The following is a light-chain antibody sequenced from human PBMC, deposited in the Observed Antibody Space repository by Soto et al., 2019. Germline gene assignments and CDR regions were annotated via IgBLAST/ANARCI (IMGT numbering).Light chain of an antibody. Sequence: QSALTQPASVSGSPGQSITISCTGTSSDVGGYNYVSWYQQHPGKAPKLMFYDVSNRPSGVSNRFSGSKSGNTASLTISGLQAEDEADYYCSSYTSSSTLEGVFGTGTKLTVL. CDR1: SSDVGGYNY. J-gene: IGLJ1*01. CDR2: DVS. V-gene: IGLV2-14*01. CDR3: SSYTSSSTLEGV.